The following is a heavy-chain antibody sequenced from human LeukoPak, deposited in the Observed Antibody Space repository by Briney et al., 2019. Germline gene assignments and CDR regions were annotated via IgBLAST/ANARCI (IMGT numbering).Heavy chain of an antibody. D-gene: IGHD6-19*01. Sequence: ASVKVSCKASGYTFTGYYMHWVRQAPGQGLEWMGWINPNSGGTNYAQKFQGRVTMTRDTSISTAYMELSRLRSDDTAVYYCATDDVYSGWWGVYWGQGTLVTVSS. CDR1: GYTFTGYY. CDR2: INPNSGGT. V-gene: IGHV1-2*02. J-gene: IGHJ4*02. CDR3: ATDDVYSGWWGVY.